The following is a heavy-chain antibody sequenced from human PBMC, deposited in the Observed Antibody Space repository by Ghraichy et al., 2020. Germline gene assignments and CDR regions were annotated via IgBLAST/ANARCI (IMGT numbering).Heavy chain of an antibody. Sequence: ESLNISCAASGFTFSNYWMHWVRQVSGRGLVWVSEIKGDGTYTTYADFVKGRFTISRDNAKNTLYLQMNSLRVEDMAVYHCVRGTSGWKGSDYWGQGTLVTVSS. CDR2: IKGDGTYT. D-gene: IGHD6-19*01. CDR1: GFTFSNYW. J-gene: IGHJ4*02. V-gene: IGHV3-74*01. CDR3: VRGTSGWKGSDY.